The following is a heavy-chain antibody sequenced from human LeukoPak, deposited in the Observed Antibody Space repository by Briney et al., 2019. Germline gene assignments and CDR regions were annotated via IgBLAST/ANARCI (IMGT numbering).Heavy chain of an antibody. CDR1: GYTFTHHG. V-gene: IGHV1-18*01. CDR3: ARDPTNTSGRYAYFDS. Sequence: ASVTVSCKTSGYTFTHHGITWVRQAPGQGLEWMAWIGGYNGDTNYAQKFQGRVTLTTDTSTSTVYMELRSLRSDDTAVYYCARDPTNTSGRYAYFDSWGQGTLVTVSS. CDR2: IGGYNGDT. J-gene: IGHJ4*02. D-gene: IGHD6-19*01.